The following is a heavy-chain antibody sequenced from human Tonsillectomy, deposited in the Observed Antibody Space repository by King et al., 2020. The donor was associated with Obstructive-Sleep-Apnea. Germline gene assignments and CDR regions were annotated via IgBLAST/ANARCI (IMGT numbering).Heavy chain of an antibody. CDR3: AKDSGWYDYYYYGMDV. J-gene: IGHJ6*02. D-gene: IGHD6-19*01. V-gene: IGHV3-30*18. CDR2: ISYDGSNK. CDR1: GFTFSSYG. Sequence: QLVQSGGGVVQPGRSLRLSCAASGFTFSSYGMHWVRQAPGKGLEWVAVISYDGSNKYYADSVKGRFTISRDNSKNTLYLQMNSLRAEDTAVYYCAKDSGWYDYYYYGMDVWGQGTTVTVSS.